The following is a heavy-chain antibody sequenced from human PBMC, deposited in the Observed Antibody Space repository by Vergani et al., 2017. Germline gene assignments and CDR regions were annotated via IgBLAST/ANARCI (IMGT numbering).Heavy chain of an antibody. CDR2: ISWDGGST. Sequence: EVQLVESGGVVVQPGGSLRLSCAASGFTFDDYTMHWVRQAPGKGLEWVSLISWDGGSTYYADSVKGRFTISRDNSKNSLYLQMNSLRTEDTALYYCAKEGNSWSYGYYGMDVWGQGTTVTVSS. D-gene: IGHD6-13*01. V-gene: IGHV3-43*01. CDR3: AKEGNSWSYGYYGMDV. CDR1: GFTFDDYT. J-gene: IGHJ6*02.